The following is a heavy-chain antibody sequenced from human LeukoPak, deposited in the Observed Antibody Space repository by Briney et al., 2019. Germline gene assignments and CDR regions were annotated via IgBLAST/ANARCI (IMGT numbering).Heavy chain of an antibody. CDR2: ISYDGSNK. V-gene: IGHV3-30*18. J-gene: IGHJ4*02. CDR3: AKDPLWFGEPTGYYFDY. D-gene: IGHD3-10*01. Sequence: GRSLRLSCAASGFTFSSYGMHWVRQAPGKGLEWVAVISYDGSNKYYADSVKGRFTISRDNSKYTLYLQMNSLRAEDTAVYYCAKDPLWFGEPTGYYFDYWGQGTLVTVSS. CDR1: GFTFSSYG.